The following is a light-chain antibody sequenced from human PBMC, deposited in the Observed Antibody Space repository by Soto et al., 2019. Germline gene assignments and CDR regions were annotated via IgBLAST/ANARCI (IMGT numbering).Light chain of an antibody. J-gene: IGKJ1*01. CDR2: KVS. V-gene: IGKV1-5*03. CDR1: QNINTW. Sequence: DIQMTQSPSTLSASVGDRVTISCRASQNINTWLAWYQQKPGKAPHLLISKVSHLQSGVPSRFSGSGSGTEFTLTISSLQPDDCASYYCQQYRGYWTFGQGTKVEIK. CDR3: QQYRGYWT.